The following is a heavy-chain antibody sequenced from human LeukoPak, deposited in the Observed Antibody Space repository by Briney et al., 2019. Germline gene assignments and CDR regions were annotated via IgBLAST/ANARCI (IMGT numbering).Heavy chain of an antibody. CDR3: ARVRPMTTVKGWFDP. D-gene: IGHD4-17*01. CDR2: INPNSGGT. J-gene: IGHJ5*02. Sequence: ASVKVSCKASGYTFTGYYMHWVRQAPGQGLEWMGWINPNSGGTSYAQKFQGRVTMTRDTSTSTVYMELSSLRSEDTAVYYCARVRPMTTVKGWFDPWGQGTLVTVSS. V-gene: IGHV1-2*02. CDR1: GYTFTGYY.